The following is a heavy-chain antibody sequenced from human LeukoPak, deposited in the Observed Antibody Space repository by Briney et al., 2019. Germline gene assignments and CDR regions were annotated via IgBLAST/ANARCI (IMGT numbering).Heavy chain of an antibody. J-gene: IGHJ6*02. Sequence: GRSLRLSFAASGFTFISYGMHWVRPAPGKRREWVAKIKQDGSEKYYVVSVKGRFTISRDNAKNSLYLHMSSLRAEDTAVYYWARANAAGLDVWGQGTTVSVSS. V-gene: IGHV3-7*01. D-gene: IGHD6-13*01. CDR3: ARANAAGLDV. CDR2: IKQDGSEK. CDR1: GFTFISYG.